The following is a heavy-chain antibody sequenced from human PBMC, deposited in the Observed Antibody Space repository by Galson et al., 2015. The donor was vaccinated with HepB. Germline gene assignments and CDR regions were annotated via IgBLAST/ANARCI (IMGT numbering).Heavy chain of an antibody. Sequence: SLRLSCAASGFTFSSYAMHWVRQAPGKGLEWVAVISYDGSNKYYADSVKGRFTIPRDNSKNTLYLQMNSLRAEDTAVYYCARDGHPPLLWFGELLYFDYWGQGTLVTVSS. CDR1: GFTFSSYA. D-gene: IGHD3-10*01. CDR3: ARDGHPPLLWFGELLYFDY. J-gene: IGHJ4*02. V-gene: IGHV3-30-3*01. CDR2: ISYDGSNK.